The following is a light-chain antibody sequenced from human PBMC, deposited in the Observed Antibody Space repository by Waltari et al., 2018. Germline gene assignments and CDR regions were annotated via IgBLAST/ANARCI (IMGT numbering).Light chain of an antibody. Sequence: SYELTQPPSVSVSLGQTATITCSADDLDSKYVSWYRQRPGQAPVVVIYEVSKRPSGIPERFSGSNSGSTGTLTISETQTMDEATYFCQSYDSNIIIFGGGTKLTVL. CDR1: DLDSKY. J-gene: IGLJ2*01. V-gene: IGLV3-1*01. CDR2: EVS. CDR3: QSYDSNIII.